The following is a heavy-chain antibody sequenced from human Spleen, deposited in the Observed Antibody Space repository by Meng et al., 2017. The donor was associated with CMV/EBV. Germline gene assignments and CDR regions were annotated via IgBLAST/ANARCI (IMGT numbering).Heavy chain of an antibody. V-gene: IGHV3-30*02. Sequence: GGSLRLSCAASGFTFSSYAMHWVRQAPDKGLEWVAFIRYDGANKYYSESVKGRFTISRDFSKNTLSLQMNGLRGEDTALYFCARDTSSFWSPLHHWGQGTVVTVSS. D-gene: IGHD3-3*01. CDR2: IRYDGANK. CDR1: GFTFSSYA. J-gene: IGHJ4*02. CDR3: ARDTSSFWSPLHH.